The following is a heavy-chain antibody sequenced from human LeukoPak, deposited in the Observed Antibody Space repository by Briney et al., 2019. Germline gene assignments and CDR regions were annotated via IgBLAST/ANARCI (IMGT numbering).Heavy chain of an antibody. CDR1: GGTFSSYA. CDR2: IIPIFGIA. CDR3: ARARPTYGAYDAFDI. J-gene: IGHJ3*02. D-gene: IGHD1-1*01. Sequence: SVKVSCKASGGTFSSYAISWVRQAPGQGLEWMGRIIPIFGIANYAQKFQGRVTITADKSTSTAYMELSSLRSEDTAVYYCARARPTYGAYDAFDIWGQGTMVTVSS. V-gene: IGHV1-69*04.